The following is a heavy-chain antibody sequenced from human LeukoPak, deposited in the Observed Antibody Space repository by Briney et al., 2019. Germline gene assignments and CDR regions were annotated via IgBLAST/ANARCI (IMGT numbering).Heavy chain of an antibody. V-gene: IGHV4-31*03. Sequence: PSETLSLTCTVSSGSISSGGYYWSWIRQHPGKGLEWIGYIYYSGSTYYNPSLKSRVTISVDTSKNQFSLKLSSVTAADTAMYYCARGIGYCSSTSCENWFDPGGREPWSPSPQ. CDR1: SGSISSGGYY. CDR3: ARGIGYCSSTSCENWFDP. J-gene: IGHJ5*02. D-gene: IGHD2-2*01. CDR2: IYYSGST.